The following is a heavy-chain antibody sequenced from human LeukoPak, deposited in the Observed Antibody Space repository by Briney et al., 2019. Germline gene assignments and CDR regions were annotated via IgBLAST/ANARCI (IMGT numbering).Heavy chain of an antibody. CDR3: ARDASGSYYLFDY. D-gene: IGHD1-26*01. J-gene: IGHJ4*02. V-gene: IGHV1-69*01. Sequence: SVKVSCKASGGTFSSYAISWVRQAPGQGLEWMGGIIPIFGTANYAQKFQGRVTITADESTSTAYMELSSLRSEDTAVYYCARDASGSYYLFDYWGQGTLVTVSS. CDR2: IIPIFGTA. CDR1: GGTFSSYA.